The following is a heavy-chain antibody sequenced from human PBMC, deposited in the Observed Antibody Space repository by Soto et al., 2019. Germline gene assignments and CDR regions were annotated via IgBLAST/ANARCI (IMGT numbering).Heavy chain of an antibody. CDR2: IIPIFGIA. J-gene: IGHJ3*02. CDR3: ARAISGSDI. V-gene: IGHV1-69*02. D-gene: IGHD3-3*02. CDR1: GGTFSSYT. Sequence: GASAKVSCKASGGTFSSYTISWVRQAPGQGLEWMGRIIPIFGIANYAQKFQGRVTITADKSTSTAYMELSSLRSEDTAVYYCARAISGSDIWGQGTMVTVSS.